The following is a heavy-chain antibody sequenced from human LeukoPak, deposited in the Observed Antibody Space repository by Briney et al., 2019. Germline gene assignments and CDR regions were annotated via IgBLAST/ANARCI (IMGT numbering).Heavy chain of an antibody. J-gene: IGHJ5*02. Sequence: PSETLSPTCTVSGGSISSSSYYWGWIRQPPGKGLEWIGSIYYSGSTYYNPSLKSRVTISVDTSKNQFSLKLSSVTAADTAVYYCARHGGSSWFLGRTWTVHYNWFDPWGQGTLVTVSS. V-gene: IGHV4-39*01. CDR1: GGSISSSSYY. CDR2: IYYSGST. D-gene: IGHD6-13*01. CDR3: ARHGGSSWFLGRTWTVHYNWFDP.